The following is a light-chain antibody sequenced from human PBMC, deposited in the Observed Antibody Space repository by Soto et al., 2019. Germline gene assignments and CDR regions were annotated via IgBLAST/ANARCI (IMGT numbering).Light chain of an antibody. V-gene: IGKV3-15*01. Sequence: EIVMTQSPATLSVSPGERATLSCRPSQSVSSYLAWYQQKPGQAPRLLIYGASTRATGIPARFSGSGSGIEFTLTISSLQSEDFAVYYCQQYNNWPSITFGQGTRLEIK. CDR3: QQYNNWPSIT. CDR1: QSVSSY. J-gene: IGKJ5*01. CDR2: GAS.